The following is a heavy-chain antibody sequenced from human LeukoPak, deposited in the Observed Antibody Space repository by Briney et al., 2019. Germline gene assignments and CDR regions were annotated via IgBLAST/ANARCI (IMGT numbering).Heavy chain of an antibody. CDR1: GFTFSSYG. CDR2: IWYDGSNK. D-gene: IGHD6-19*01. CDR3: AKVTGYSSGWFSRAFDI. V-gene: IGHV3-33*06. J-gene: IGHJ3*02. Sequence: GGSLRLSCAASGFTFSSYGMHWVRQAPGKGLEWVAVIWYDGSNKYYADSVKGRFTISRDNSKNTLYLQMNSLRAEDTAVYYCAKVTGYSSGWFSRAFDIWGQGTMVTVSS.